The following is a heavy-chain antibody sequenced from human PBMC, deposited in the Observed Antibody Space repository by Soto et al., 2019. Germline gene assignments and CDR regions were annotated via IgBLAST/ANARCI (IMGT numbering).Heavy chain of an antibody. CDR2: IIPIFGTA. J-gene: IGHJ6*02. Sequence: QVQLVQSGAEVKKPGSSVKVSCKASGGTFSSYAISWVRQAPGQGLEWMGGIIPIFGTANYAQKFQGRVTITADESTSTAYMELSSLRSEDTAVYYRARAKWFGEFHYYYYGMDVWGQGTTVTVSS. CDR1: GGTFSSYA. CDR3: ARAKWFGEFHYYYYGMDV. D-gene: IGHD3-10*01. V-gene: IGHV1-69*12.